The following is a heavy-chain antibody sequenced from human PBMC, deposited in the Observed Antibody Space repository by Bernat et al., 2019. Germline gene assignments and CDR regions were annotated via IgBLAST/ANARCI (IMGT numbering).Heavy chain of an antibody. V-gene: IGHV4-59*01. CDR2: IYYSGST. J-gene: IGHJ6*02. CDR1: GGSISSYY. Sequence: QVQLQESGPGLVKPSETLSLTCTVSGGSISSYYWSWIRQPPGKGLEWIGYIYYSGSTNYNPPLKSRVTISVDTSKNQFSLKLSSVTAADTAVYYCARDGGGSGSYYPHYYYYYGMDVWGQGTTVTVSS. CDR3: ARDGGGSGSYYPHYYYYYGMDV. D-gene: IGHD3-10*01.